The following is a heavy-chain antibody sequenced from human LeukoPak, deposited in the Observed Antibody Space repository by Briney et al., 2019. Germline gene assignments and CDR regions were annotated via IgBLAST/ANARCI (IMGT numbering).Heavy chain of an antibody. D-gene: IGHD2-2*01. CDR2: IRSDGRNE. V-gene: IGHV3-30*02. CDR3: ANICTSTSCYPALDAFDF. CDR1: GFIFSRYG. Sequence: EGSLRLSCAASGFIFSRYGMHWVRQAPGKGLEWVAFIRSDGRNEYYGDSVKGRFTISRDNSKNTLYLQMNSLRPEDTAVYYCANICTSTSCYPALDAFDFWGQGTMVTVPS. J-gene: IGHJ3*01.